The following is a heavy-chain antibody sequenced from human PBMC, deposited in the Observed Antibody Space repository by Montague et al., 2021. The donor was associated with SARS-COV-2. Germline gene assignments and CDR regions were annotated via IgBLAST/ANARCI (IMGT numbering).Heavy chain of an antibody. CDR1: GGSISSYY. CDR3: ARGSGWMGNAFDI. J-gene: IGHJ3*02. Sequence: SETLSLTCTVSGGSISSYYWSWVRQPPGKGLEWIGYIYYSGSTNYNPSLKSRVTISVDTSKNQFSLKLSSVTAADTAVYYCARGSGWMGNAFDIWGQGTMVTVSS. CDR2: IYYSGST. D-gene: IGHD6-19*01. V-gene: IGHV4-59*01.